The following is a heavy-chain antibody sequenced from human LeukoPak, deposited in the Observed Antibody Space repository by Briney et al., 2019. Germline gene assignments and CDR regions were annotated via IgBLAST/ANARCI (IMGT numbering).Heavy chain of an antibody. CDR1: GGTFSSYA. CDR2: IIPIFGTA. Sequence: ASVKVSCKASGGTFSSYAISWVRQAPGQGLEWMGGIIPIFGTANYAQKFQGRVTITADETTSTAYMELSSLRSEDTAVYYCVEMTTVVTPGYWGQGTLVTVSS. J-gene: IGHJ4*02. CDR3: VEMTTVVTPGY. D-gene: IGHD4-23*01. V-gene: IGHV1-69*13.